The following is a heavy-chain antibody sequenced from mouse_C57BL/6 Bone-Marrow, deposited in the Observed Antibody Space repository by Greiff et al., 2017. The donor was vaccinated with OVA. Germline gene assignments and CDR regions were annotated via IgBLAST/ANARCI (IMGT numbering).Heavy chain of an antibody. CDR1: GYTFTDYE. V-gene: IGHV1-15*01. J-gene: IGHJ2*01. Sequence: VQLQQSGAELVRPGASVTLSCKASGYTFTDYEMHWVKQTPVHGLEWIGAIDPETGGTAYNQKFKGKAILTADKSSSTAYMELRSLTSEDSAVYYCTTSIYYGNFDYWGQGTTLTVSS. D-gene: IGHD2-1*01. CDR3: TTSIYYGNFDY. CDR2: IDPETGGT.